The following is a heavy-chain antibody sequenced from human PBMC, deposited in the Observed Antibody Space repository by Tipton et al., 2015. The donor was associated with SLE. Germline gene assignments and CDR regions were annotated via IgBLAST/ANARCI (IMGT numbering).Heavy chain of an antibody. J-gene: IGHJ4*02. CDR2: INQSGST. D-gene: IGHD5-12*01. Sequence: TLSLTCAVYGGSFSGYYWSWIRQPPGKGLEWIGEINQSGSTNYNPSLKSRVTISVDTSKNQFSLKLSSVTAADTAVYYCARRLTRYSGYDYFDYWGQGNLVTVSS. CDR3: ARRLTRYSGYDYFDY. CDR1: GGSFSGYY. V-gene: IGHV4-34*01.